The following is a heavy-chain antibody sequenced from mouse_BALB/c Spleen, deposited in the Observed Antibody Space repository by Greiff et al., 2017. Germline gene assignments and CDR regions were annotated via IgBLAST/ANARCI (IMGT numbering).Heavy chain of an antibody. D-gene: IGHD1-1*01. CDR1: GYTFTSYW. Sequence: LQQPGSELVRPGASVKLSCKASGYTFTSYWMHWVKQGPGQGLEWIGNIYPGSGSTNYDEKFKSKATLTVDTSSSTAYMQLSSLTSEDSAVYYCTSYYGSSYVDYWGQGTTLTVSS. J-gene: IGHJ2*01. CDR3: TSYYGSSYVDY. CDR2: IYPGSGST. V-gene: IGHV1S22*01.